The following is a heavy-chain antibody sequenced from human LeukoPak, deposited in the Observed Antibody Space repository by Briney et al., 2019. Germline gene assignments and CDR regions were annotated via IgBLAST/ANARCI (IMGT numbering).Heavy chain of an antibody. CDR1: GFTFGDYA. Sequence: GGSLRLSCTASGFTFGDYAMSWFRQAPGKGLEWVGFIRSKAYGGTTEYAASVKGRFTISRDDSKSIAYLQMNSLKTEDTAVYYCTRDLPSTVTYSFDYWGQGTLVTVSP. V-gene: IGHV3-49*03. CDR3: TRDLPSTVTYSFDY. CDR2: IRSKAYGGTT. J-gene: IGHJ4*02. D-gene: IGHD4-17*01.